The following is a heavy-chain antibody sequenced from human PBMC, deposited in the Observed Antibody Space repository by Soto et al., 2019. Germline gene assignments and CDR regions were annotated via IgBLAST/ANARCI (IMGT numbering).Heavy chain of an antibody. V-gene: IGHV3-21*01. Sequence: PGGSLRLSCAASVFTFSSYSMNLVRQSPGKGLEWVSSISSSSSYIYYADSVKGRFTISRDNAKNSLYLKMNSLRAEETAVYYCARDQGRIAVPAEGFDIWGQGTMVTVSS. CDR1: VFTFSSYS. CDR3: ARDQGRIAVPAEGFDI. CDR2: ISSSSSYI. D-gene: IGHD6-19*01. J-gene: IGHJ3*02.